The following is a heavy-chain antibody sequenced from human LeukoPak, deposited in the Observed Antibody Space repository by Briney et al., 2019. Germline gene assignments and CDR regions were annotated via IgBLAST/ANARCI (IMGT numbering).Heavy chain of an antibody. CDR2: IYYSGST. CDR3: ANLRRYDSSGYYSDY. V-gene: IGHV4-59*08. Sequence: PSETLSLTCAVYGDSFSGYYWSWIRQPPGKGLEWIGYIYYSGSTNYNPSLKSRVTISVDTSKNQFSLKLSSVTAADTAVYYCANLRRYDSSGYYSDYWGQGTLVTVSP. D-gene: IGHD3-22*01. CDR1: GDSFSGYY. J-gene: IGHJ4*02.